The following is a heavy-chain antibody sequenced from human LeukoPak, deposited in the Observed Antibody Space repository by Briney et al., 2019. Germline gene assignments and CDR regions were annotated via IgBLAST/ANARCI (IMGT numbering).Heavy chain of an antibody. CDR3: ARDPGPYYFGSGTLVQIDY. CDR1: GFTFSNYG. D-gene: IGHD3-10*01. V-gene: IGHV3-33*01. Sequence: GRSLRLSCAASGFTFSNYGMYWVRQAPGKGLEWVAVIWHDGSNKYYADSAKGRFTISRDNSKNTLYLQMNSLRAEDTAVYYCARDPGPYYFGSGTLVQIDYWGQGTLVTVSS. J-gene: IGHJ4*02. CDR2: IWHDGSNK.